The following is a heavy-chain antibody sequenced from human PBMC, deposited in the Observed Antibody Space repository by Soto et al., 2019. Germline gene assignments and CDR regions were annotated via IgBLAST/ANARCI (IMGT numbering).Heavy chain of an antibody. J-gene: IGHJ5*02. Sequence: GPTLVKPTQTLTLTCTFSGFSLSTSGVGVGWIRQPPGKALEWLALIYWDDDKRYSPSLKSRLTITKDTSKNQVVLTMTNMDPVDTATYYCAHSYDDYIWGSYRFYWFDPWGQGTLVTVSS. D-gene: IGHD3-16*02. V-gene: IGHV2-5*02. CDR3: AHSYDDYIWGSYRFYWFDP. CDR2: IYWDDDK. CDR1: GFSLSTSGVG.